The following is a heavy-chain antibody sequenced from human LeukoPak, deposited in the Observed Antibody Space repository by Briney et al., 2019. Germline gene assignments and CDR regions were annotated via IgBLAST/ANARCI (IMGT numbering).Heavy chain of an antibody. D-gene: IGHD2-15*01. CDR2: INHSGST. Sequence: SETLSLTCAAYGGSFSGYYWSWIRQPAGKGLEWIGEINHSGSTNYNPSLKSRVTISVDTSKNQFSLKLSSVTAADTAVYYCARGREDIVVVVAATLDYWGQGTLVTVSS. V-gene: IGHV4-34*01. CDR1: GGSFSGYY. J-gene: IGHJ4*02. CDR3: ARGREDIVVVVAATLDY.